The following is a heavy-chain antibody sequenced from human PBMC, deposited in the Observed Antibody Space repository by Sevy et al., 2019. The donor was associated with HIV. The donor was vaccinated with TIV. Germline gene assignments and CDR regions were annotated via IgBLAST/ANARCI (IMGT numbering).Heavy chain of an antibody. D-gene: IGHD3-22*01. CDR2: ISSSANDI. CDR3: AREGLGGFYSSLDR. CDR1: GFTFTTYD. Sequence: GGSLRLSCAASGFTFTTYDMTWVRQAPGKGLEWISYISSSANDIKYADSVKGRFTISRDNARNSLYLAMSSLRAEDTAVYYCAREGLGGFYSSLDRWGQETLVTVSS. J-gene: IGHJ5*02. V-gene: IGHV3-48*03.